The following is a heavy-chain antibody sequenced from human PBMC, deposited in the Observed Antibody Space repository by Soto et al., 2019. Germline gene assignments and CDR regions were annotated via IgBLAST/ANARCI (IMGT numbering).Heavy chain of an antibody. D-gene: IGHD3-16*01. Sequence: SQTLSLTCTVPGGSMSSCDWRWILQPPWKGLEWIGYIYYSGSTNYNPSLKSRVTISVDTSKNQFSLKLSSVTAADTAVYYCARDRDRLGGGMDVWGQGTTVPVS. V-gene: IGHV4-59*01. J-gene: IGHJ6*02. CDR2: IYYSGST. CDR3: ARDRDRLGGGMDV. CDR1: GGSMSSCD.